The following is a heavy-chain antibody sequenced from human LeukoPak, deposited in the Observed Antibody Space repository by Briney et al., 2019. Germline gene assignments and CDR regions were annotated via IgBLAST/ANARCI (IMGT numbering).Heavy chain of an antibody. CDR1: GFTFSSYW. CDR3: ASIHGADHNTLLDY. V-gene: IGHV3-7*01. J-gene: IGHJ4*02. CDR2: IKLDGSEK. D-gene: IGHD2-2*02. Sequence: GGSLRLSCAASGFTFSSYWMSWVRQAPGKGLEWVANIKLDGSEKYYVDSVKGRFSISRDNAKNSLYLQMNSLRAEDTAEYYCASIHGADHNTLLDYWGQGTLVTVSS.